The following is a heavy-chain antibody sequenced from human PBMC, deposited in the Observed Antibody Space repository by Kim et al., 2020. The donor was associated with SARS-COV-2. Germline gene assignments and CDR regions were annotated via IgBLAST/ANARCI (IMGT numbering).Heavy chain of an antibody. CDR2: IYYSGST. D-gene: IGHD3-16*01. J-gene: IGHJ4*02. CDR1: GGSISSGGYY. Sequence: SETLSLTCTVSGGSISSGGYYWSWIRQHPGKGLEWIGYIYYSGSTYYNPSLKSRVTISVDTSKNQFSLKLSSVTAADTAVYYCARQSPTGIMITFGGAGFDYWGQGTLVTVSS. V-gene: IGHV4-31*03. CDR3: ARQSPTGIMITFGGAGFDY.